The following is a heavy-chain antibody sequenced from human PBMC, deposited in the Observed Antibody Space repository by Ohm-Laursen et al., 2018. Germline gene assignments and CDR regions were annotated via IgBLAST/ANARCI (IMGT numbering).Heavy chain of an antibody. CDR3: ARGFSGWWGRIDY. V-gene: IGHV4-59*12. J-gene: IGHJ4*02. CDR2: IFYTGTT. D-gene: IGHD6-19*01. CDR1: GGSLSGYF. Sequence: GTLSLTCSVSGGSLSGYFWSWIRQPPGKGLEWIGYIFYTGTTNYKSSLRSRLTISSDTSKGQLSLKLSSVTAADTAVYYCARGFSGWWGRIDYWGQGILVTVSS.